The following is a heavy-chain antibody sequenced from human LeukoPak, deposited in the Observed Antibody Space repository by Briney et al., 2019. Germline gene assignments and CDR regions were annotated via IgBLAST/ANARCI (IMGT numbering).Heavy chain of an antibody. Sequence: GESLKISRKGSGYSFTSYWIGWVRQMPGKGLEWMGIIYPGDSDTRYSPSFQGQVTISADKSISTAYLQWSSLKASDTAMYYCARGDCSSTSCWSLFQHWGQGTLVTVSS. V-gene: IGHV5-51*01. CDR3: ARGDCSSTSCWSLFQH. CDR2: IYPGDSDT. D-gene: IGHD2-2*01. CDR1: GYSFTSYW. J-gene: IGHJ1*01.